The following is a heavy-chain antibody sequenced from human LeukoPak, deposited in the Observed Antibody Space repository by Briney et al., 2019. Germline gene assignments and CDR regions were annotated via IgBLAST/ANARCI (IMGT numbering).Heavy chain of an antibody. Sequence: ASVKVSCKASGYTFTSYAMHWVRQAPGQRLEWMGWINAGNGNTKCSQEFQGRVTITRDTSASTAYMELSSLRSEDMAVYYCAREEWSGWYNYWGQGTLVTVSS. CDR1: GYTFTSYA. D-gene: IGHD6-19*01. CDR2: INAGNGNT. V-gene: IGHV1-3*03. J-gene: IGHJ4*02. CDR3: AREEWSGWYNY.